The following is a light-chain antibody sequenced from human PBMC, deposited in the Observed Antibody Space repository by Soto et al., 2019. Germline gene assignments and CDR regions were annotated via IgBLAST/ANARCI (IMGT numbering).Light chain of an antibody. CDR3: QQYNNWPRT. V-gene: IGKV3-15*01. CDR1: QSVNSN. CDR2: GAS. J-gene: IGKJ1*01. Sequence: EVVVTQSPATLSVSPGERATLSCRASQSVNSNLAWYQQKPGQAPRLLSYGASTRATGIPATFSGSGSGTAFTLTITSLQSEDFAIYYCQQYNNWPRTFGQGTKVDIK.